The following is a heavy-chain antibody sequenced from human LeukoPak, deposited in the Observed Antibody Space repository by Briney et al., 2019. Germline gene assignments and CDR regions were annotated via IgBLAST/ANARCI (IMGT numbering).Heavy chain of an antibody. Sequence: GASVKVSCKASGYTFTSYGISWVRQAPGQGLEWMGWISAYNGNTNYAQKLQGRVTMTTDTSTSTAYMELRSLRSDDTAVYYCARGGIAVAGTGEYYYYYYMDVWGKGTTVTIPS. V-gene: IGHV1-18*01. D-gene: IGHD6-19*01. CDR1: GYTFTSYG. CDR2: ISAYNGNT. J-gene: IGHJ6*03. CDR3: ARGGIAVAGTGEYYYYYYMDV.